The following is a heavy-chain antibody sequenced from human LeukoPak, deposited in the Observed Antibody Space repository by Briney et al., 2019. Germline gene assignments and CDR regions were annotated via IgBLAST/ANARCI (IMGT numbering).Heavy chain of an antibody. D-gene: IGHD1-26*01. CDR1: GYTFTGYY. CDR2: INPNSGGT. Sequence: ASVKVSCKASGYTFTGYYMHWVRQAPGQGLEWMGWINPNSGGTNYAQKFQGRVTMTRDTSISTVYMELSRLRSDDTAVYYCARDGYSGYYYYYYMDVWGKGTTVTVSS. J-gene: IGHJ6*03. V-gene: IGHV1-2*02. CDR3: ARDGYSGYYYYYYMDV.